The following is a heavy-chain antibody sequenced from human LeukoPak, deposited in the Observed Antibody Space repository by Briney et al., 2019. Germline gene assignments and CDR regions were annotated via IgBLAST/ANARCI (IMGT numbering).Heavy chain of an antibody. V-gene: IGHV3-30*02. CDR2: IRYDGSNK. Sequence: GGSLRLSCAASGFTFRSYGMHSVRHAPGKGLEWVAFIRYDGSNKYYADSVKGRFTISRDNSKNTLYLQMNSLRAEDTAVYYCAKVAGDYYYMDVWGKGTTVTVSS. J-gene: IGHJ6*03. CDR1: GFTFRSYG. CDR3: AKVAGDYYYMDV. D-gene: IGHD3-10*01.